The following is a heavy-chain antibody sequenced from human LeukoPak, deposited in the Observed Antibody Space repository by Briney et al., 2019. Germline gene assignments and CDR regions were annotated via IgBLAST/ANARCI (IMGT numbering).Heavy chain of an antibody. CDR3: AKDPVIRGFIFDAFDM. CDR1: GFTFSSYG. Sequence: QPGGSLRLSCAASGFTFSSYGMHWIRQAPGEGLEWVAAISYDGSDTNYADSVKGRFTISRDNSKNTLYLQVKSLRPEDTAVYYCAKDPVIRGFIFDAFDMWGQGTMVTVSS. V-gene: IGHV3-30*18. D-gene: IGHD3-10*01. J-gene: IGHJ3*02. CDR2: ISYDGSDT.